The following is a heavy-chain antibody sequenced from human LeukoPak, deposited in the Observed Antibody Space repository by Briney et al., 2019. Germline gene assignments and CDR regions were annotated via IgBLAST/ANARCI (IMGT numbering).Heavy chain of an antibody. CDR2: IYPGDSDT. V-gene: IGHV5-51*01. J-gene: IGHJ3*02. CDR3: ARSETLSAFDI. CDR1: GYSFTSYW. Sequence: MAGESLKISCKGSGYSFTSYWIGWVRQMPGKGLEWMGIIYPGDSDTRYSPPFQGQVTISADKSITTAYLQWNSLKASDTAMYYCARSETLSAFDIWGQGTMVTVSS.